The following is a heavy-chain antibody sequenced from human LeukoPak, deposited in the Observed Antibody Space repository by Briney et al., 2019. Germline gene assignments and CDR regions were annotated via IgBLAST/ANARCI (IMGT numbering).Heavy chain of an antibody. V-gene: IGHV1-8*01. Sequence: ASVKVSCKASGCTLSDYDINWVRQATGQGLEYMGWINPNSLIPGYAQKFQGRVTLTMDTSINTAYMELSGLTSDDTAVYYCARVKRVPEVWFDPWGQGTLVTVSS. D-gene: IGHD6-25*01. J-gene: IGHJ5*02. CDR3: ARVKRVPEVWFDP. CDR2: INPNSLIP. CDR1: GCTLSDYD.